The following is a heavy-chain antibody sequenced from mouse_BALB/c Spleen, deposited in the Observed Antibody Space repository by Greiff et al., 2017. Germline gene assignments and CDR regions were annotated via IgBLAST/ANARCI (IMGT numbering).Heavy chain of an antibody. J-gene: IGHJ4*01. CDR3: ARAGTRDYAMDY. Sequence: EVQLVESGGGLVQPGGSRKLSCAASGFTFSDYEMAWVRQAPGKGPEWVAFISNLAYSIYYADTVTGRFTISRENAKNTLYLEMSSLRSEDTAMYYCARAGTRDYAMDYWGQGTSVTVSS. CDR1: GFTFSDYE. D-gene: IGHD4-1*01. V-gene: IGHV5-15*02. CDR2: ISNLAYSI.